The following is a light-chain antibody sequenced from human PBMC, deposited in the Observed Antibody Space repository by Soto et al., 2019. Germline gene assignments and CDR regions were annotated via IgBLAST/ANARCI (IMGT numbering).Light chain of an antibody. J-gene: IGKJ5*01. V-gene: IGKV4-1*01. Sequence: DIVLTQSPDSLAVSLGEGATINCKSSQRVLYSSNNMNYLAWYQQKPGQPPQLLIYWASTRESVVPDRFSGSGSVADFPLTISSLQAEDVAVYYCQHYYSTPITFGQGTRPEIK. CDR2: WAS. CDR3: QHYYSTPIT. CDR1: QRVLYSSNNMNY.